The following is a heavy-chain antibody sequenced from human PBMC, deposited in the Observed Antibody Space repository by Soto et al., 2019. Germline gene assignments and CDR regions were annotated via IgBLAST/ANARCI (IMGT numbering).Heavy chain of an antibody. Sequence: VQLVQSGAEVKKPGASVMVSCKASGITYSTYAIHWVRQAPGQSLEWMGWINAGNGDTRYAEKLQGRVTLTRDTSASTAYMDLSSLRSEDTAIYYCARAISGYVTWGQGKLVTVSS. D-gene: IGHD5-12*01. CDR2: INAGNGDT. V-gene: IGHV1-3*01. CDR1: GITYSTYA. J-gene: IGHJ4*02. CDR3: ARAISGYVT.